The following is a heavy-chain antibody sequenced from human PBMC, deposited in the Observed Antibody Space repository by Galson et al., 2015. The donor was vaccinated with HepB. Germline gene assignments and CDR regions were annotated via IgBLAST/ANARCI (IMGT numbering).Heavy chain of an antibody. CDR3: VGYNWNFIDY. Sequence: SLRLSCAASGFTFSTYYMYWVRQAPGKGLVWVSRISVDGSQPGYADSVRGRFTISRDNAKNTLFLQMNSLRAEDTALYYCVGYNWNFIDYWGQGTLASVSS. D-gene: IGHD1-20*01. V-gene: IGHV3-74*01. CDR2: ISVDGSQP. CDR1: GFTFSTYY. J-gene: IGHJ4*02.